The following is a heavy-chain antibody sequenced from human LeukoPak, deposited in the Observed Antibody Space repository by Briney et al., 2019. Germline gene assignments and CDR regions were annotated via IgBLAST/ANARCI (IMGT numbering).Heavy chain of an antibody. CDR2: INHSGST. CDR3: ARGPIVLMVYAILGTRPYFDY. Sequence: PSETLSLTSAVYGGSFSGYYWSWIRQPPGKGLEWIGEINHSGSTNYNPSLKSRVTISVDTSKNQFSLKLSSVTAADTAVYYCARGPIVLMVYAILGTRPYFDYWGQGTLVTVSS. J-gene: IGHJ4*02. V-gene: IGHV4-34*01. CDR1: GGSFSGYY. D-gene: IGHD2-8*01.